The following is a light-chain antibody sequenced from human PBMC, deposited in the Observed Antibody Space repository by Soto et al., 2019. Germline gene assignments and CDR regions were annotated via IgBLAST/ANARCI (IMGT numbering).Light chain of an antibody. CDR3: CSYAGSNTYV. V-gene: IGLV2-23*01. Sequence: QSALTQPASFSGSPGQSITISCTGTSSDIGSYNLVSWYQQHPGKAPKLMIYEGSKRPSGVSNRFSGSKSGNTASLTISGLQAEDEADYYCCSYAGSNTYVFGTGTKLTVL. CDR1: SSDIGSYNL. J-gene: IGLJ1*01. CDR2: EGS.